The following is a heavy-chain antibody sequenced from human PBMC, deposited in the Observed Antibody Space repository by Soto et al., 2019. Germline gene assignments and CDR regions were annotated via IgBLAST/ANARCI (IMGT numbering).Heavy chain of an antibody. J-gene: IGHJ6*02. CDR3: ARDSRYYYDSSGYGDYYGMDV. CDR2: IIPIFGTA. CDR1: GGTFRSYA. D-gene: IGHD3-22*01. V-gene: IGHV1-69*13. Sequence: TSVKVSCKASGGTFRSYAISWVRQAPGQGLEWMGGIIPIFGTANYAQKFQGRVTITADESTSTAYMELSSLRSEDTAVYYCARDSRYYYDSSGYGDYYGMDVWGQGTTVTVSS.